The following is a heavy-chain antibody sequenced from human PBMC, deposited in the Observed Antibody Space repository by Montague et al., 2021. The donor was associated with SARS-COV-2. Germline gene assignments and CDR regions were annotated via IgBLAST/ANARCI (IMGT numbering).Heavy chain of an antibody. CDR1: GGSISSGSYY. CDR3: ARDIAVAGLFDY. V-gene: IGHV4-61*02. D-gene: IGHD6-19*01. J-gene: IGHJ4*02. CDR2: ISISGST. Sequence: TLSLTCTVSGGSISSGSYYWSWIRQPAGKGLEWIGRISISGSTNYNPSLKSRVTIPVDTSKNQFSLKLSSVTAADTAVYYCARDIAVAGLFDYWGQGILVTVSS.